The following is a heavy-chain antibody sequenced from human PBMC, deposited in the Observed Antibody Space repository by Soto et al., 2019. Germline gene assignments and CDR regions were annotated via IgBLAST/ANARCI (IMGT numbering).Heavy chain of an antibody. V-gene: IGHV2-5*02. CDR2: IYWDADK. D-gene: IGHD3-3*01. J-gene: IGHJ4*02. CDR1: GFSLTTSGVG. CDR3: AHRVLRAVFGLVTTTAIYFDF. Sequence: QITLNDSGPTVVKPTETLTLTCTFSGFSLTTSGVGVGGVRQSPGKAPQWLAFIYWDADKRYSTSLKSRLTIIKDTSNNQVVLTMDNVDPADKATYYCAHRVLRAVFGLVTTTAIYFDFWGQGTPVVVSS.